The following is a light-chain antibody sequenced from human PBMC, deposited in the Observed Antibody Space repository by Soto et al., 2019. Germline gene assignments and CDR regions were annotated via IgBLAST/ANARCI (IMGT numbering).Light chain of an antibody. Sequence: EVVMTQSPANLSSSPGERATLSCRASQNIGSNLAWYHQRPGQAPRLLMYGASTRATETPARFSGSGSATDFTLTISSLQSEDFAVYYCQQYSNWPPFTFGQGTKLEIK. CDR3: QQYSNWPPFT. CDR2: GAS. CDR1: QNIGSN. J-gene: IGKJ2*01. V-gene: IGKV3-15*01.